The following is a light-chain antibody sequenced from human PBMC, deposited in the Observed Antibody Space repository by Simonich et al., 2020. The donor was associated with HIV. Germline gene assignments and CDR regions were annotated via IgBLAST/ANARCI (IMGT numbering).Light chain of an antibody. Sequence: QSALTQPASVSGSPGQSITISCTGTSDDVGSYNLVSWYQQHPGKAPKLMIYEVTTRPSGVPDRFSGSKSGNTASLTVSGLQAEDEADYYCSSYAGSNNWVFGGGTKLTVL. CDR1: SDDVGSYNL. CDR3: SSYAGSNNWV. CDR2: EVT. V-gene: IGLV2-8*01. J-gene: IGLJ3*02.